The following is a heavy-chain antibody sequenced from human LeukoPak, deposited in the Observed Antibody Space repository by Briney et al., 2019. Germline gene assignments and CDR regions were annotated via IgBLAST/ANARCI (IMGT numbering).Heavy chain of an antibody. Sequence: ASVKVSCKASGGTFSSYAISWVRQAPAQGLEWMGGIIPIFGTANYAQKFQGRVTITADESTTTAYMELSSLRSEDTAVYYCARDNSHPTTGVFGGRVYWFDPWGQGTLVTVSS. CDR2: IIPIFGTA. CDR1: GGTFSSYA. CDR3: ARDNSHPTTGVFGGRVYWFDP. J-gene: IGHJ5*02. D-gene: IGHD3-10*01. V-gene: IGHV1-69*13.